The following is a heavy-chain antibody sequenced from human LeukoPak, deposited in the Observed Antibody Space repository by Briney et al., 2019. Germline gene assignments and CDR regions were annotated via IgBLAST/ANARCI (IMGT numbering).Heavy chain of an antibody. CDR2: ISGGGGSS. CDR3: AKGGKWDVTPFDY. V-gene: IGHV3-23*01. D-gene: IGHD1-26*01. CDR1: GFTFTSYS. Sequence: GGSLRLSCAASGFTFTSYSMNWVRQAPGKGLEWVSTISGGGGSSYYADSVKGRFTISRDNSKNTLYLQVNSLRAEDTAVYYCAKGGKWDVTPFDYWGQGTLVTVSS. J-gene: IGHJ4*02.